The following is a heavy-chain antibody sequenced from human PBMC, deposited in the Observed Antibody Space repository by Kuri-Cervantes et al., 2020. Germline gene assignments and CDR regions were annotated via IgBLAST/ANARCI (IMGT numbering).Heavy chain of an antibody. CDR1: GFTFSSYG. CDR3: AKGPHGGSYYGFFDY. D-gene: IGHD1-26*01. Sequence: GESLKISCAASGFTFSSYGMHWVRQAPGKGLEWVAVISYDGSNKYYADSVKGRFTISRVNSKNTLYLQMNSLRAEDTAVYYCAKGPHGGSYYGFFDYWGQGTLVTVSS. CDR2: ISYDGSNK. V-gene: IGHV3-30*18. J-gene: IGHJ4*02.